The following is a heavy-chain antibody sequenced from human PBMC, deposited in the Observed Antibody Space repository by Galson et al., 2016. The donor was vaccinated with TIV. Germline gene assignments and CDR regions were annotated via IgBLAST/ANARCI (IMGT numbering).Heavy chain of an antibody. CDR1: GFTFSNAR. J-gene: IGHJ6*02. CDR3: ATEYYLASGTDPLVGYKGMDV. Sequence: SLRLSCAVSGFTFSNARMNWVRQAPGKGLEWVGRSKSKSDGGTTDYAAPVKGRFAISRDDSKNTLYLEMNSLNTEDTAVYYCATEYYLASGTDPLVGYKGMDVWGQGTTVTVSS. D-gene: IGHD3-10*01. CDR2: SKSKSDGGTT. V-gene: IGHV3-15*01.